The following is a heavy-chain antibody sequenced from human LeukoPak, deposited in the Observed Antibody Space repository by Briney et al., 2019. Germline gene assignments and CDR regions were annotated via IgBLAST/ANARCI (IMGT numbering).Heavy chain of an antibody. Sequence: SETLSLTCAVYGGSFSGYYWSWIRQPPGKGLEWIGSIHFSGTTYYNPSLQSRLTISVDASKNQFSLKVTSVTATDTALYYCARQRDTASVGAFDIWGQGTMVTVSS. CDR1: GGSFSGYY. J-gene: IGHJ3*02. CDR2: IHFSGTT. CDR3: ARQRDTASVGAFDI. V-gene: IGHV4-34*01. D-gene: IGHD5-18*01.